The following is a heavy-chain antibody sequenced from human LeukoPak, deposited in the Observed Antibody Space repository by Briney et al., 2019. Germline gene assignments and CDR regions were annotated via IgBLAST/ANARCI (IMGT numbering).Heavy chain of an antibody. CDR2: IIPIFGTA. J-gene: IGHJ5*02. V-gene: IGHV1-69*05. Sequence: SVKVSCKASGGTFSSYAISWVRQAPGQGLEWMGGIIPIFGTANCAQKFQGRVTITTDESTSTAYMELSSLRSEDTAVYYCARDLGAAAGGWFDPWGQGTLVTVSS. CDR3: ARDLGAAAGGWFDP. D-gene: IGHD6-13*01. CDR1: GGTFSSYA.